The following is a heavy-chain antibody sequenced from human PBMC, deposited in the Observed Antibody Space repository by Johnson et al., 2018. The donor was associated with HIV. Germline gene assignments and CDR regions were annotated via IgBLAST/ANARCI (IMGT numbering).Heavy chain of an antibody. Sequence: VQLVESGGGLVQPGGSLRLSCAASGFTVSSNYMSWVRQAPGKGLEWVAVISYDGSNKYYADSVKGRFTISRDNSKNTLYLQMNSLRAEDTAVYYCAKWGSGSYPDAFDIWGQGTMVTVSS. D-gene: IGHD1-26*01. J-gene: IGHJ3*02. V-gene: IGHV3-30*18. CDR3: AKWGSGSYPDAFDI. CDR1: GFTVSSNY. CDR2: ISYDGSNK.